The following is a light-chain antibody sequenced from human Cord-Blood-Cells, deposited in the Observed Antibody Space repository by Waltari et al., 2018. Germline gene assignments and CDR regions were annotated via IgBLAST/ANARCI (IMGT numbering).Light chain of an antibody. J-gene: IGKJ1*01. CDR2: AAS. Sequence: IQMIRSPSYMSASVGDRVTITHRASQGIRNDLGLYQQKAGKAPKRLIYAASNLQSGVPARFSGSGSGTDFTLTTSSLQPEDFATYCCLQDYNFPWSFGQVTKVEIK. CDR1: QGIRND. V-gene: IGKV1-6*01. CDR3: LQDYNFPWS.